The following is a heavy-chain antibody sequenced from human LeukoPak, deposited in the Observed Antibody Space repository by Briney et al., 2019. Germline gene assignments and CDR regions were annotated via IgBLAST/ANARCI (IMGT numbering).Heavy chain of an antibody. CDR3: ARSTGPIDY. CDR2: ISHSGST. J-gene: IGHJ4*02. Sequence: SETLSLTCAVYGGSFSGYYWSWIRQPPGKGLEWTGEISHSGSTNYNPSLKSRVTISVDTSKNQISLQLNSVTPEDTAVYYCARSTGPIDYWGQGTLVTVSS. D-gene: IGHD1-1*01. V-gene: IGHV4-34*01. CDR1: GGSFSGYY.